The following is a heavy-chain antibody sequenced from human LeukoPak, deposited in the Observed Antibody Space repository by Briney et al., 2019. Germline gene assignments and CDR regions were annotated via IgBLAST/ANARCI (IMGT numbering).Heavy chain of an antibody. J-gene: IGHJ4*02. Sequence: GGFLRVSCVAAGFTFNHYAMSWVRQAPGKGLEWVASVSENGDGTMYPDSVKGRFTISRDNSRKTVLLEVNSLRVEDAATYYCARGWTTFHYWGQGALVTVSS. CDR2: VSENGDGT. CDR1: GFTFNHYA. D-gene: IGHD1-1*01. V-gene: IGHV3-23*01. CDR3: ARGWTTFHY.